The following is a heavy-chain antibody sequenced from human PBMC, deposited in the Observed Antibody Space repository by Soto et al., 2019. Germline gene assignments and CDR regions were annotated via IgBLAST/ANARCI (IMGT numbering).Heavy chain of an antibody. V-gene: IGHV3-23*01. CDR3: AKDFWFGDLLSATYSYGMEV. D-gene: IGHD3-10*01. CDR1: GFTFSSYA. CDR2: ISGGSSST. Sequence: EMQLLESGGGLEQPGGSLRLSCAASGFTFSSYAMTWVRQAPGKGLEWVSLISGGSSSTYYADSVKGRFTISRDNSKKTLYLQMNSLRAEDTAVYYCAKDFWFGDLLSATYSYGMEVWGQGTSVTVSS. J-gene: IGHJ6*02.